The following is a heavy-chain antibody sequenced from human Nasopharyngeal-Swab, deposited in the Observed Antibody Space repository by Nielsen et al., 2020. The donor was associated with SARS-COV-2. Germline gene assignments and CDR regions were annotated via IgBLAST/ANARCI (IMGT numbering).Heavy chain of an antibody. V-gene: IGHV1-46*01. CDR3: TRVDGSSGWYSRRYAFDY. CDR1: GYTFTSYY. CDR2: INPSGGST. J-gene: IGHJ4*02. Sequence: ASVKVSCKASGYTFTSYYMHWVRHAPGQGLEWMGIINPSGGSTSYAQKFQGRVTITADESTGTACMELSSLRSEDTAVYYCTRVDGSSGWYSRRYAFDYWGQGTLVTVSS. D-gene: IGHD6-19*01.